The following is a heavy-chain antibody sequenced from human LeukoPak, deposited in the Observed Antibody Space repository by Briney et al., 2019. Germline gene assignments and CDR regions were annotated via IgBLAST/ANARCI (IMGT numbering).Heavy chain of an antibody. Sequence: SQTLSLTCAFAGDSVSSNRVAWHGIRQSPSRGLEWLGRTYYRSKWNNEYAESVRSRITINPDTSKNQFSLQLDSVTAEDTAVYYCARERYYFDYWGQGTLVTVSS. V-gene: IGHV6-1*01. CDR2: TYYRSKWNN. J-gene: IGHJ4*02. CDR3: ARERYYFDY. CDR1: GDSVSSNRVA.